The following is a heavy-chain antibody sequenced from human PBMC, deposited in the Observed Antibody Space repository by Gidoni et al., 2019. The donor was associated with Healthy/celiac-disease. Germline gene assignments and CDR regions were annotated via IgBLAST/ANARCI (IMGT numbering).Heavy chain of an antibody. CDR2: IYYSGST. D-gene: IGHD6-13*01. Sequence: QVQLHESGPGLVKPSETLSLTCTVSGGSFSSGSYHWSWIRHPPGKGLEWIGYIYYSGSTNYNPSLKSRVTISVDTSKNQFSLKLSSVTAADTAVYYCARDPMGIAADGHYYYYMDVWGKGTTVTVSS. J-gene: IGHJ6*03. CDR1: GGSFSSGSYH. V-gene: IGHV4-61*01. CDR3: ARDPMGIAADGHYYYYMDV.